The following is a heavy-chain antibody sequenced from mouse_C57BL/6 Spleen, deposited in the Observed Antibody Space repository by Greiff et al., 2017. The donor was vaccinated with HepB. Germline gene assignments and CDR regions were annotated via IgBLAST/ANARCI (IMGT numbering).Heavy chain of an antibody. J-gene: IGHJ3*01. D-gene: IGHD1-1*01. CDR2: IYPGDGDT. CDR3: ARHVFTTVERGFAY. V-gene: IGHV1-82*01. Sequence: QVHVKQSGPELVKPGASVKISCKASGYAFSSSWMNWVKQRPGKGLEWIGRIYPGDGDTNYNGKFKGKATLTADKSSSTAYMQLSSLTSEDSAVYFCARHVFTTVERGFAYWGQGTLVTVSA. CDR1: GYAFSSSW.